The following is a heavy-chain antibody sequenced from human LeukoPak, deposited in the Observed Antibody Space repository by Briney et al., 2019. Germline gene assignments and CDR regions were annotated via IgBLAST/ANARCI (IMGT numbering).Heavy chain of an antibody. CDR3: ARDSSGSDSSGLGH. CDR1: GYTFTGYY. D-gene: IGHD3-22*01. CDR2: INPNSGGT. Sequence: ASVKVSCKASGYTFTGYYMHWERQAPGQGLEWMGRINPNSGGTNYAQKFQGRVTMTRDTSISTAYMELSRLRSDDTAVYYCARDSSGSDSSGLGHWGQGTLVTVSS. V-gene: IGHV1-2*06. J-gene: IGHJ1*01.